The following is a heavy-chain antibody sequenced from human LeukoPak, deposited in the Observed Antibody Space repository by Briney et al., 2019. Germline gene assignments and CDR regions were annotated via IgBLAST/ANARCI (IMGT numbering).Heavy chain of an antibody. D-gene: IGHD1-26*01. V-gene: IGHV4-59*01. Sequence: KSSETLSLTCTVSGGSMRSYYWRWFRQPPGKGLEWIGYIYYSASTSYNPSLESRVTISVDTSKNQFTLKLTSLTAADTAVYYCARGGWSLDYWGQGILVTVSS. CDR3: ARGGWSLDY. CDR2: IYYSAST. CDR1: GGSMRSYY. J-gene: IGHJ4*02.